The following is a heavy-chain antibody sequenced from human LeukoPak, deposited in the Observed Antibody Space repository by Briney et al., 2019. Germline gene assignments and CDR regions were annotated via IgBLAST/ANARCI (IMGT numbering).Heavy chain of an antibody. CDR1: GFTFDDYG. D-gene: IGHD6-6*01. CDR3: ARGVGYLAARPPDFDY. Sequence: GGSLRLSCAASGFTFDDYGMSWVRQAPGKGLEWVSGINWNGGSTVYADSVKGRFTISRDNAKKSLYLQMNSLRAEDTALYYCARGVGYLAARPPDFDYWGQGTLVTVSS. V-gene: IGHV3-20*04. J-gene: IGHJ4*02. CDR2: INWNGGST.